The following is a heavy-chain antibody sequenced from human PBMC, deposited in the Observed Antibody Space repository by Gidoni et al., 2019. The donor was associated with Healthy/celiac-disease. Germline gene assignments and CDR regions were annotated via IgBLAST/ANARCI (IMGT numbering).Heavy chain of an antibody. J-gene: IGHJ4*02. V-gene: IGHV1-2*02. Sequence: YGMHWVRQAPGQGLEWMGWINPNSGGTNYAQKFQGRVTMTRDTSISTAYMELSRLRSDDTAVYYCAREARFSSSSHYWGQGTLVTVSS. CDR3: AREARFSSSSHY. CDR2: INPNSGGT. CDR1: YG. D-gene: IGHD6-13*01.